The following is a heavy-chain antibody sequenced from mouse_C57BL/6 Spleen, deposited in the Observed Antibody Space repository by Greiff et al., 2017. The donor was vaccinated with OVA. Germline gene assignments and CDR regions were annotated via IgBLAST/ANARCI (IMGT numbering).Heavy chain of an antibody. Sequence: LQESGAELVRPGTSVKVSCKASGYAFTNYLIEWVKQRPGQGLEWIGVINPGSGGTNYNEKFKGKATLTADKSSSTAYMQLSSLTSADSAVYFCARAVVATDVWGTGTTVTVSS. CDR2: INPGSGGT. CDR1: GYAFTNYL. J-gene: IGHJ1*03. D-gene: IGHD1-1*01. CDR3: ARAVVATDV. V-gene: IGHV1-54*01.